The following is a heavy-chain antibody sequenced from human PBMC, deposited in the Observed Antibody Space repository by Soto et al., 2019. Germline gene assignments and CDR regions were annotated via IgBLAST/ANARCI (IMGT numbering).Heavy chain of an antibody. CDR1: GGSISSSTYY. J-gene: IGHJ5*02. Sequence: SETLSLPCNVSGGSISSSTYYWGWIRQPPGKGLEWIGNIYYSGRTYYNPSLKSRVTISVDTSKNQFSLKLTSVTAADTAVYYCARHGGYSSSKNWFDPWGQGTLVTVSS. V-gene: IGHV4-39*01. CDR3: ARHGGYSSSKNWFDP. CDR2: IYYSGRT. D-gene: IGHD6-13*01.